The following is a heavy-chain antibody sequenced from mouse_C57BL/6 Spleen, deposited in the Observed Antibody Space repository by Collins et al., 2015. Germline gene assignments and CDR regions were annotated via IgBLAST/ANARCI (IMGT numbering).Heavy chain of an antibody. J-gene: IGHJ2*01. CDR3: AREEDYGNFYFDY. D-gene: IGHD2-1*01. CDR2: ISYDGSN. Sequence: DVQLQESGPGLVKPSQSLSLTCSVTGYFITSGYYWNWIRQFPGNKLEWMGYISYDGSNNYNPSLKNRISITRDTSKNQFFLKLNSVTTEDTATYYCAREEDYGNFYFDYWGQGTTLTVSS. CDR1: GYFITSGYY. V-gene: IGHV3-6*01.